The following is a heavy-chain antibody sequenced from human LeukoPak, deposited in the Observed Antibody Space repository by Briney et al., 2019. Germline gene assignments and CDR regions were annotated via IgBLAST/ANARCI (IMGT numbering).Heavy chain of an antibody. CDR3: ARVAGIDYYDSSGYPDY. CDR2: INPKSGGT. D-gene: IGHD3-22*01. J-gene: IGHJ4*02. V-gene: IGHV1-2*02. Sequence: ASVKVSCEASGYTFTGYFIHWVRQAPGQGLEWMGWINPKSGGTNYAQKFQGRVTMTRDTSISTAYMELSRLTSDDTAVYYCARVAGIDYYDSSGYPDYWGQGTLVTVSS. CDR1: GYTFTGYF.